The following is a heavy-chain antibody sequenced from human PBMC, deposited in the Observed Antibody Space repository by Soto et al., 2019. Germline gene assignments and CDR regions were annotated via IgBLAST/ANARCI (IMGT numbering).Heavy chain of an antibody. CDR2: INPNSGDI. D-gene: IGHD5-12*01. CDR3: ARGRGVANNSLVLFDY. V-gene: IGHV1-2*02. CDR1: GYTFTDYY. Sequence: QVQLVQSGAEVKKPGTSVKVSCEASGYTFTDYYMHWVRQVPGQGLEWMGWINPNSGDIKYAQKCQGGVAVTRDTYITTVYMELTRLTSDDTAVYYCARGRGVANNSLVLFDYWGQGTLVTVSS. J-gene: IGHJ4*02.